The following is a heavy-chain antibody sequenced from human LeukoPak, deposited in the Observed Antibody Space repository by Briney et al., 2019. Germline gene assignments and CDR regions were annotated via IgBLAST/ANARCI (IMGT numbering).Heavy chain of an antibody. CDR3: ASRYNWNTYGMDV. D-gene: IGHD1/OR15-1a*01. Sequence: PSETLSLTCTVSGGSISSGGYYWSWIRQHPGKGLEWIGYIYYSGSTYYNPSLKSRVTISVDTSKNQFSLKLSSVTAADTAVYYCASRYNWNTYGMDVWGQGTTVTVSS. V-gene: IGHV4-31*03. J-gene: IGHJ6*02. CDR2: IYYSGST. CDR1: GGSISSGGYY.